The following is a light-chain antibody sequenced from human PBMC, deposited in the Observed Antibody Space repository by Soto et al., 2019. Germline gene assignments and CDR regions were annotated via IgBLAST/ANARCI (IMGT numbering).Light chain of an antibody. CDR1: SNDVGGYNY. CDR2: DVG. V-gene: IGLV2-14*03. J-gene: IGLJ2*01. CDR3: SSYRSRSTVV. Sequence: QSVLTQPASVSGSPGQSITISCTGTSNDVGGYNYVSWYQHHPGKAPKLMIYDVGNRPSGVSNRFSGSKSGNTASLTISGLQAEDEADYYCSSYRSRSTVVFGGGTKLTVL.